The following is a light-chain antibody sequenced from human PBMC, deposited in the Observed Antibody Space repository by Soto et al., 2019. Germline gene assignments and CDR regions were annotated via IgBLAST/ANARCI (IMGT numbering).Light chain of an antibody. CDR2: AAS. CDR1: KDIKNY. V-gene: IGKV1-33*01. CDR3: QRYDDLPWT. J-gene: IGKJ1*01. Sequence: DIQMTQSPSSLSASVGDRVTITCQASKDIKNYLNWYQQKPGKAPKLLIYAASILEVGVPSRFSGSGSGTDFTFTISSLQPEDIATYYCQRYDDLPWTFGQGTKVAIK.